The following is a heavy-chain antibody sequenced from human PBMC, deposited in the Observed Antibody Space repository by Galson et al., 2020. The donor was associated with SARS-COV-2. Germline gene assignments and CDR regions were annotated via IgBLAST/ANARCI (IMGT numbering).Heavy chain of an antibody. J-gene: IGHJ4*02. CDR2: INGDGSAT. Sequence: GGSLRLSCAASGFNVRSIYMSWVRQVPGKGLVWVARINGDGSATNYADSVKGRFTISRDNANNTLYLQMNSLRAEDTAVYYCSTVLASWGQGTLVTVSA. V-gene: IGHV3-74*01. CDR1: GFNVRSIY. CDR3: STVLAS.